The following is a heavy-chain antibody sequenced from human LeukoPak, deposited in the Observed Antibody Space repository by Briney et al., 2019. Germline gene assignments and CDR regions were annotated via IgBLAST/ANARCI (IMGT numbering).Heavy chain of an antibody. D-gene: IGHD6-19*01. CDR1: GYTFTSYG. CDR3: ARSAVAGTTGDAFDI. Sequence: ASVKVSCKASGYTFTSYGIGWVRQAPGQGLEWMGWISAYNGNTNYAQKLQGRVTMTTDTSTSTAYMELRSLRSDDTAVYYCARSAVAGTTGDAFDIWGQGTMVTVSS. CDR2: ISAYNGNT. J-gene: IGHJ3*02. V-gene: IGHV1-18*01.